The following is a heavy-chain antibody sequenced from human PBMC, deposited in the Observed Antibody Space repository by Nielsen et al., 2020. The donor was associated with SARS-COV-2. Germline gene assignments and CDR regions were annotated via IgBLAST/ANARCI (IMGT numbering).Heavy chain of an antibody. V-gene: IGHV1-46*01. Sequence: ASVKVSCKASGYTFTSYGISWVRQAPGQGLEWMGIINPGGGSTSYAQKFQGRVTMTRDTSTSTVYMELSSLRSEDTAVYYCARSMTTGGGDLDYWGQGTLVTVSS. CDR3: ARSMTTGGGDLDY. J-gene: IGHJ4*02. CDR2: INPGGGST. CDR1: GYTFTSYG. D-gene: IGHD4-17*01.